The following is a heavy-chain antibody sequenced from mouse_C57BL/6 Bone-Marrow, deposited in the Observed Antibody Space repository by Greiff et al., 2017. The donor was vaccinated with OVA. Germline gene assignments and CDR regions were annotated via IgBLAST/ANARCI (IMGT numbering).Heavy chain of an antibody. CDR1: GYTFTSYW. Sequence: QVQLQQSGAELAKPGASVKLSCKASGYTFTSYWMHWVKQRPGQGLEWIGYINPSSGYTKYNQKFKDKATLTADKSSSTAYMQLSSLTYEDSAVYYCAITVPNWYFDVWGTGTTVTVSS. V-gene: IGHV1-7*01. D-gene: IGHD1-1*01. CDR2: INPSSGYT. J-gene: IGHJ1*03. CDR3: AITVPNWYFDV.